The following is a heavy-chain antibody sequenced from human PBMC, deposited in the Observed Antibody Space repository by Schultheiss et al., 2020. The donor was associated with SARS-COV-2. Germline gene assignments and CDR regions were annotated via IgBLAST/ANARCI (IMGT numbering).Heavy chain of an antibody. CDR2: ISYDGSNK. D-gene: IGHD2-15*01. J-gene: IGHJ4*02. CDR3: ARDEGVDVTH. CDR1: GFTFSSYA. V-gene: IGHV3-30*04. Sequence: GGSLRLSCAASGFTFSSYAMHWVRQAPGKGLEWVAVISYDGSNKYYADSVKGRFTISRDNSKNTLYLQMNSLRAEDTAVYYCARDEGVDVTHWGQGTLVTVSS.